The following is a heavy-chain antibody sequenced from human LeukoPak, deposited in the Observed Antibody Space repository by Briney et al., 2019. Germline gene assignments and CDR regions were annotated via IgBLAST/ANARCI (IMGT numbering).Heavy chain of an antibody. Sequence: SQTLSLTCTVSGGSISSGSYYWSWIRQPAGKGLEWIGRIYTSGSTNYNPSLKSRVTISVDTSKNQFSLKLSSVTAADTAVYYCAGDNIAAAGLDYWGQGTLVTVSS. J-gene: IGHJ4*02. CDR3: AGDNIAAAGLDY. CDR2: IYTSGST. D-gene: IGHD6-13*01. CDR1: GGSISSGSYY. V-gene: IGHV4-61*02.